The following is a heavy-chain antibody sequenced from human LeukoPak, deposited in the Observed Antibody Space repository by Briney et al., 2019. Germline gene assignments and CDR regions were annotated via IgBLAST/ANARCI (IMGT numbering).Heavy chain of an antibody. Sequence: GGSLRLSCAASGFTFSSYGMHRVRQAPGKGLEWVAVISYDGSNKYYADSVKGRFTISRDNSKNTLYLQMNSLRAEDTAVYYCAKDGGVAVTDAFDIWGQGTMVTVSS. J-gene: IGHJ3*02. CDR3: AKDGGVAVTDAFDI. D-gene: IGHD6-19*01. V-gene: IGHV3-30*18. CDR2: ISYDGSNK. CDR1: GFTFSSYG.